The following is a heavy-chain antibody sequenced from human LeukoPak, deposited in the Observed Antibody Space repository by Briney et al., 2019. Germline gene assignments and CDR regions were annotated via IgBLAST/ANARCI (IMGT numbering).Heavy chain of an antibody. CDR2: IRYDGSNK. D-gene: IGHD2-15*01. J-gene: IGHJ4*02. Sequence: GGSLRLSCAASGFTFSSYGMHWVRQAPGKGLEWVAFIRYDGSNKYYADSVKGRFTISRDNSKNTLYLQMNGLRAEDTAVYYCATQVVVVAAPARGDYWGQGTLVTVSS. CDR3: ATQVVVVAAPARGDY. CDR1: GFTFSSYG. V-gene: IGHV3-30*02.